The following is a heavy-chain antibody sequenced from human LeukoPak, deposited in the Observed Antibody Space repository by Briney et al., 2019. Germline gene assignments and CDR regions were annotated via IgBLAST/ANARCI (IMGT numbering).Heavy chain of an antibody. D-gene: IGHD3-22*01. J-gene: IGHJ6*02. CDR1: GYTFTGYY. CDR2: IIPIFGTA. CDR3: ARARSLATYDSSGYYPYYYYGMDV. V-gene: IGHV1-69*13. Sequence: SVKVSCKASGYTFTGYYMHWVRQAPGQGLEWMGGIIPIFGTANYAQKFQGRVTITADESTSTAYMELSSLRSEDTAVYYCARARSLATYDSSGYYPYYYYGMDVWGQGTTVTVSS.